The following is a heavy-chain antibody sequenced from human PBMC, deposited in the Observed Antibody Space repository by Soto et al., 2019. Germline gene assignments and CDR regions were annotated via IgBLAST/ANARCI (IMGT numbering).Heavy chain of an antibody. CDR2: ISSDSVWI. CDR1: GFTFSSST. J-gene: IGHJ4*02. D-gene: IGHD4-17*01. V-gene: IGHV3-21*01. Sequence: GGSLRLSCAASGFTFSSSTMNWVRQAPGKGLEWVSSISSDSVWIYYAASVKGRFTISRDNAKNSLFLQMSSLRAEDTAAYYCASGSYGDYSDWGQGTLVTVSS. CDR3: ASGSYGDYSD.